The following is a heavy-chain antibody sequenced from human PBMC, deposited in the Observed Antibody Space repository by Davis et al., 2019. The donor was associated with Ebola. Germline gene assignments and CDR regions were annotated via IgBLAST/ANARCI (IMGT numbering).Heavy chain of an antibody. Sequence: GGSLRLSCAASGFTFRSYWMSWVRQAPGKGLEWVSAISGSGGSTYYADSVKGRFTISRDNSKNTLYLQMNSLRAEDTAVYYCAKGNTVVTPCWFDPWGQGTLVTVSS. V-gene: IGHV3-23*01. CDR1: GFTFRSYW. CDR2: ISGSGGST. J-gene: IGHJ5*02. D-gene: IGHD4-23*01. CDR3: AKGNTVVTPCWFDP.